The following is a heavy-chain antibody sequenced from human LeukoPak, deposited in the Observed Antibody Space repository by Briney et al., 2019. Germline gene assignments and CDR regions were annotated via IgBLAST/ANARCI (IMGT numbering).Heavy chain of an antibody. CDR3: ATYSGETGGSDY. CDR2: IHYSRGT. CDR1: GGSITSNSYH. J-gene: IGHJ4*02. V-gene: IGHV4-39*01. D-gene: IGHD2-15*01. Sequence: SETLSLTCTVSGGSITSNSYHWGWIRQPPGKGLEWIGSIHYSRGTNYNPSLKSRVIISVDTSKNQFSLKVSSAAATDTATYYCATYSGETGGSDYWGQGTLVTVSS.